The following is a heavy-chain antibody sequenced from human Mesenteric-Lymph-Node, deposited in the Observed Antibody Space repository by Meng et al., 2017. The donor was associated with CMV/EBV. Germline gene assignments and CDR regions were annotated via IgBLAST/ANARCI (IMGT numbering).Heavy chain of an antibody. V-gene: IGHV3-23*01. Sequence: ASGFTFSSYAMSWVRQAPGKGLEWVSAIRGSGDSTYYADSVKGRFTISRDNSKNTLYLQMNSLRAEDTAVYYCAKAARGYSYGFYDFWGQGTLVTVSS. CDR3: AKAARGYSYGFYDF. J-gene: IGHJ4*02. CDR1: GFTFSSYA. D-gene: IGHD5-18*01. CDR2: IRGSGDST.